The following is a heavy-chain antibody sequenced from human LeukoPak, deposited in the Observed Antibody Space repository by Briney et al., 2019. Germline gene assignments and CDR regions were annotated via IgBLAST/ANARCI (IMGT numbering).Heavy chain of an antibody. CDR3: ARLSGAGRGGFDY. V-gene: IGHV4-59*08. CDR1: GGSISSYY. D-gene: IGHD6-19*01. Sequence: LETLSLTCTVSGGSISSYYWNWIRQPPGEGLEWIGYIHYSGNSNYNPSLKSRVTISVDTSKNQFSLKLTSVTAADTPVYYCARLSGAGRGGFDYWGQGTLVTVSS. CDR2: IHYSGNS. J-gene: IGHJ4*02.